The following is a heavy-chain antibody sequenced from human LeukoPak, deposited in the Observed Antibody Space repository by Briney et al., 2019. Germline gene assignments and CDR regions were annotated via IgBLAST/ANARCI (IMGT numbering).Heavy chain of an antibody. CDR1: GYFISSGYY. D-gene: IGHD6-6*01. CDR2: IYHSGST. CDR3: ARGVYSSSLYYYYYMDV. V-gene: IGHV4-38-2*02. Sequence: SETLSLTCTVSGYFISSGYYWGWIRQPPGKGLEWIGNIYHSGSTDYNPSLKSRVTISVDTSKNHFSLKLSSVTAADTAVYYCARGVYSSSLYYYYYMDVWGKGTTVTVSS. J-gene: IGHJ6*03.